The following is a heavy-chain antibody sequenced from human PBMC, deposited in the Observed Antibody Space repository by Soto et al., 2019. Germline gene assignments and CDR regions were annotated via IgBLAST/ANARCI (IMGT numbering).Heavy chain of an antibody. D-gene: IGHD3-22*01. V-gene: IGHV3-48*02. CDR2: ISSSSSTI. CDR1: GFTFSSYS. Sequence: GGSLRLSCAASGFTFSSYSMNWVRQAPGKGLEWVSYISSSSSTIFYADSVKGRFTISRDNAKTSLFLQMNSLRDEDTAVYYCAKDSGVYYLFDSWGQGTLVTVSS. J-gene: IGHJ4*02. CDR3: AKDSGVYYLFDS.